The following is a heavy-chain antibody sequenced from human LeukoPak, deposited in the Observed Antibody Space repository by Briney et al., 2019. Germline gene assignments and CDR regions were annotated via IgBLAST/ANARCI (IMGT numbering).Heavy chain of an antibody. J-gene: IGHJ5*02. CDR1: GFTFSSYS. CDR3: AREYISGAYNWFDP. CDR2: ISSSSSYI. D-gene: IGHD3-10*01. V-gene: IGHV3-21*01. Sequence: PGGSLRLSCAASGFTFSSYSMNWVRQAPGKGLEWXXSISSSSSYIYYADSVKGRFTISRDNAKNSLYLQMNSLRAEDTAVYYCAREYISGAYNWFDPWGQGTLVTVSS.